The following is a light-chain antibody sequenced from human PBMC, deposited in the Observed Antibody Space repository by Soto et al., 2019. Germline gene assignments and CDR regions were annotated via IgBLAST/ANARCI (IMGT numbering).Light chain of an antibody. J-gene: IGKJ3*01. CDR2: GAS. CDR1: QGIFDY. Sequence: DIQMTQSPSSLSASVGDRVTITCRASQGIFDYVAWYQQKPGKVPKLLVFGASTLQSGVPSRFSGSGSGTDFTLTINSLQLDDVATYYCQKYNSAPFTFGPGTKVDIK. V-gene: IGKV1-27*01. CDR3: QKYNSAPFT.